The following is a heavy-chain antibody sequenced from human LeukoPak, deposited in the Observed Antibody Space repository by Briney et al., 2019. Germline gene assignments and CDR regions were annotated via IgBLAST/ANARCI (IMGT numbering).Heavy chain of an antibody. CDR2: MNPNSGNT. D-gene: IGHD3-10*01. CDR1: GYTLTSYD. J-gene: IGHJ5*02. V-gene: IGHV1-8*01. Sequence: ASVKVSCKASGYTLTSYDINWVRQATGQGLEWMGWMNPNSGNTGYAQKFQGRVTMTRDTSISTAYMGLSSLKSDDTAVYYCVRAMVRGVQGPWGQGTLVTVSS. CDR3: VRAMVRGVQGP.